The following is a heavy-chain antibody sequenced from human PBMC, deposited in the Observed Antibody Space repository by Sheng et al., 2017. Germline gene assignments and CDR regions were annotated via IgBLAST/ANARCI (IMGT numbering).Heavy chain of an antibody. J-gene: IGHJ4*02. Sequence: DVQLVESGGGLIQPGGSLRLSCAASGFTLRNCWMHWVRQAPGKGLVWVSRITPDVTNYADSVKGRFTISRDNAKNTLYLQMNSLRAEDTAVYYCARDKEGAKIDYWGQGILVTVSS. CDR1: GFTLRNCW. D-gene: IGHD1-26*01. CDR3: ARDKEGAKIDY. V-gene: IGHV3-74*01. CDR2: ITPDVT.